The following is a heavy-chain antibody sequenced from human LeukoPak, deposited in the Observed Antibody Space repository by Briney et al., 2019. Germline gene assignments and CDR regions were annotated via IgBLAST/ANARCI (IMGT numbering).Heavy chain of an antibody. J-gene: IGHJ4*02. CDR2: IYHSGST. CDR1: GASNSRYY. CDR3: AGDPSDYGAFDN. Sequence: SETLSLTCTVSGASNSRYYWSWIRHPPGKGQEWIRYIYHSGSTNYNPSLKSRVTISVDRSKNQFSLRLSSVTAADTAIYYCAGDPSDYGAFDNWGQGTLVTVSS. D-gene: IGHD4-17*01. V-gene: IGHV4-59*01.